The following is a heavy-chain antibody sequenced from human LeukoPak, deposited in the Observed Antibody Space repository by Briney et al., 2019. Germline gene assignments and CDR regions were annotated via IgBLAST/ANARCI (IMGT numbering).Heavy chain of an antibody. J-gene: IGHJ6*02. V-gene: IGHV4-31*03. CDR2: IYYSGST. CDR3: ATSQDYYYYGMDV. CDR1: GGSISSGGYY. Sequence: SETLSLTCTVSGGSISSGGYYWSWIRQHPGKGLEWIGYIYYSGSTYYNPSLKSRVTILVDTSKNQFSLKLSSVTAPDTAVYYCATSQDYYYYGMDVWGQGTTVTVSS.